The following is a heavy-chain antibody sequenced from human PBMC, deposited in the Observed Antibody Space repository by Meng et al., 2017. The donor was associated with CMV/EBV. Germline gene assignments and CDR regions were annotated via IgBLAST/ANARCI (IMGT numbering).Heavy chain of an antibody. Sequence: SCAASGFTFSSYWMHWVRQAPGKGLVWVSRINSDGSSTSYADSVKGRFTISRDNAKNTLYLQMNSLRAEDTAVYYCARRPGYSSSWSGDAFDIWGQGTMVTVSS. CDR1: GFTFSSYW. D-gene: IGHD6-13*01. CDR2: INSDGSST. V-gene: IGHV3-74*01. J-gene: IGHJ3*02. CDR3: ARRPGYSSSWSGDAFDI.